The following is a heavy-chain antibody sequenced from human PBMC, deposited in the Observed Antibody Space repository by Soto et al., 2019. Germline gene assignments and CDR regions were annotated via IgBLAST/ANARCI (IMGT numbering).Heavy chain of an antibody. CDR2: IYHRGTT. Sequence: QVQLQESGPGLVKPSGTLSLTCAVSGGSISDNNWWSWVRQPPGKGLEWIGEIYHRGTTNDRPSLRSRVTISMDKSKNQISLTLDSVTAADSAAYYCARHIGVTGTRGFDYWGQGILVTVSP. J-gene: IGHJ4*02. V-gene: IGHV4-4*02. CDR1: GGSISDNNW. CDR3: ARHIGVTGTRGFDY. D-gene: IGHD6-19*01.